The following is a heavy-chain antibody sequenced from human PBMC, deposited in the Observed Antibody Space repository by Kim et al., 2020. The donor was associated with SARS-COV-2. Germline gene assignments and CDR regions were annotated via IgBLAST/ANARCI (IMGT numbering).Heavy chain of an antibody. CDR3: ATRVYSINAPPHFDY. V-gene: IGHV3-23*01. Sequence: GRSLRLSCAASGFTFSSYAMSWVRQAPGKGLEWVSAISGSGGSTYYADSVKGRFTISRDNSKNPLYLQMNSLRAGDTAVYYCATRVYSINAPPHFDYWGQGTLVTVSS. J-gene: IGHJ4*02. CDR2: ISGSGGST. D-gene: IGHD4-4*01. CDR1: GFTFSSYA.